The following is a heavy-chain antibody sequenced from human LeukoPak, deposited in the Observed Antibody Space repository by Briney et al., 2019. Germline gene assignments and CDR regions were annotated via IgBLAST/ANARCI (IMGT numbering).Heavy chain of an antibody. D-gene: IGHD3-3*02. CDR3: ARVSVGRHYFDN. J-gene: IGHJ4*02. Sequence: GGSLRLSCAASGFTLTNYNMHWVRQPPGKGLHWVAAILYDGSKKYYADSVKGRFTISRDSAKNTLYLQMNSLRAEDTAVYYCARVSVGRHYFDNWGQGTPVTVS. CDR2: ILYDGSKK. V-gene: IGHV3-30*03. CDR1: GFTLTNYN.